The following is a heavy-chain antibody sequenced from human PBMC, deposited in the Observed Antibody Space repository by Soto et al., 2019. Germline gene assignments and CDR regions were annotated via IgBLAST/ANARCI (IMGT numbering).Heavy chain of an antibody. CDR3: AREVGSYCSSTSCYYFDY. V-gene: IGHV6-1*01. Sequence: QTLSLTCAISGDSVSSNSAAWNWIRQSPSRGLEWLGRTYYRSKWYNDYAVSVKSRITINPDTSKNQFSLQLNSVTPEDTAVYYCAREVGSYCSSTSCYYFDYWGQGTLVTVSS. CDR2: TYYRSKWYN. D-gene: IGHD2-2*01. CDR1: GDSVSSNSAA. J-gene: IGHJ4*02.